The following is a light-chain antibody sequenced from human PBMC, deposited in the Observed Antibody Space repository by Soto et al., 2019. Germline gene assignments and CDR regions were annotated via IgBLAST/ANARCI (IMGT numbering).Light chain of an antibody. J-gene: IGLJ1*01. Sequence: QPVLTQPPSASGTPGQRVTISASGSTSNIGSNTVSWYQQLPGTAPKLLIYDNDERPSGVPVRFSGSKSATSASLVISGLQSEDEGDYYCATWDDSRTGYVFGPGTKVTVL. V-gene: IGLV1-44*01. CDR3: ATWDDSRTGYV. CDR2: DND. CDR1: TSNIGSNT.